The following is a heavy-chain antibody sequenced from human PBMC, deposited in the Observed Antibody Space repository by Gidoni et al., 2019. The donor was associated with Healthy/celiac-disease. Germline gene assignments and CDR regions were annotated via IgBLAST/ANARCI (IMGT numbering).Heavy chain of an antibody. CDR2: IYPGDSDT. D-gene: IGHD6-19*01. CDR1: GYSFTSHW. V-gene: IGHV5-51*01. Sequence: ELQLLQSGAEVQTPGESLKISCKGSGYSFTSHWIAWVRQMPGKGLEWMGIIYPGDSDTRYIPSFQGQVTISADKSISTAYLQWSSLKASDTAMYYCARQRPIAVAGTYYYYYGMDVWGQGTTVTVSS. J-gene: IGHJ6*02. CDR3: ARQRPIAVAGTYYYYYGMDV.